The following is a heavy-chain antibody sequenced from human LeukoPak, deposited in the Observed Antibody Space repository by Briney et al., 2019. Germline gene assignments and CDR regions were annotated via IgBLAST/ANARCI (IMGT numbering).Heavy chain of an antibody. CDR3: TRESRAFCPCAY. D-gene: IGHD2-2*01. Sequence: SQTLSLTCGVSGGSIDITNYWSWVRQAPGKGLEWIGEISHSGTTNYNPSLRSRVAMSLDRANNQFSLSLTSVTAADTAVYYRTRESRAFCPCAYGGQGVL. J-gene: IGHJ4*02. V-gene: IGHV4-4*02. CDR2: ISHSGTT. CDR1: GGSIDITNY.